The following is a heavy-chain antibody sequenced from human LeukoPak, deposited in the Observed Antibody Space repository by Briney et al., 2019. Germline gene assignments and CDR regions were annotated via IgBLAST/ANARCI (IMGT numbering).Heavy chain of an antibody. D-gene: IGHD3-22*01. CDR2: IIPIFGTA. CDR1: GGTFSSYA. CDR3: AILSPNYYDSSGYLHAFDI. Sequence: SVKVSCKASGGTFSSYAISWVRQAPGQGLEWMGGIIPIFGTANYAQEFQGRVTMTRNTSISTAYMELSSLRSEDTAVYYCAILSPNYYDSSGYLHAFDIWGQGTMVTVSS. J-gene: IGHJ3*02. V-gene: IGHV1-69*05.